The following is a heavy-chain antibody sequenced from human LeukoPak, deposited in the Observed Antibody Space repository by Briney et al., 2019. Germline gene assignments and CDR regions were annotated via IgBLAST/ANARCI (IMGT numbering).Heavy chain of an antibody. V-gene: IGHV4-34*01. CDR2: INHSGDT. J-gene: IGHJ6*04. CDR3: SRGRKGSSSWYGMDV. D-gene: IGHD6-13*01. CDR1: GGSFTGYY. Sequence: LTCDVNGGSFTGYYWSWIRQPPGKGLEWIGEINHSGDTYYNPSLKSRLTMSEDTSKNQLSLILTSVTAADTAVYYCSRGRKGSSSWYGMDVWGNGTTVIVSS.